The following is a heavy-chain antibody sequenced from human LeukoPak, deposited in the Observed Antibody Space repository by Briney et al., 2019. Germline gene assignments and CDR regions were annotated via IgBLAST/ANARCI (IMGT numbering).Heavy chain of an antibody. D-gene: IGHD1-26*01. CDR2: ISAYNGNT. CDR3: SRGEVDGPDFDY. Sequence: ASVKVSCKASGYTFTSFGFNWMRQAPGQGLEWMGWISAYNGNTNYAQKLQGRVTMTRDTPTSTAYMELSRLTSDDMAVYYCSRGEVDGPDFDYWGQGTLVTVSS. CDR1: GYTFTSFG. V-gene: IGHV1-18*03. J-gene: IGHJ4*02.